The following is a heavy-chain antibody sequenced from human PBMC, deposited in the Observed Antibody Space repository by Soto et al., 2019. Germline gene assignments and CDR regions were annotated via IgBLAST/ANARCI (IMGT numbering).Heavy chain of an antibody. CDR2: IYYSGST. J-gene: IGHJ4*02. CDR1: GGSISSSSYY. V-gene: IGHV4-39*01. D-gene: IGHD3-22*01. Sequence: QLQLQESGPGLVKPSETLSLTCTVSGGSISSSSYYWGWIRQPPGKGLEWIGSIYYSGSTCYNPSLKCRVTISVDTSKNQFSLKLSSVTAADTAVYYCASWITMTQLWNYWGQGTLVTVSS. CDR3: ASWITMTQLWNY.